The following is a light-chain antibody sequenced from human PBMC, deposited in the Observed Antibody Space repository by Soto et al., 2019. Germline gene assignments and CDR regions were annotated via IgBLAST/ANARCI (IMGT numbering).Light chain of an antibody. CDR2: ASS. V-gene: IGKV3-20*01. CDR1: QSVSSSY. CDR3: QLYGISPH. J-gene: IGKJ5*01. Sequence: EIVLTLSPGTLSLSQGERATLSCRASQSVSSSYLAWYQQKPGQAPRLLIYASSNRATGIPDRFSGSASGTDFTLTINRLEPEDFAVYYCQLYGISPHFGQGTRLEIK.